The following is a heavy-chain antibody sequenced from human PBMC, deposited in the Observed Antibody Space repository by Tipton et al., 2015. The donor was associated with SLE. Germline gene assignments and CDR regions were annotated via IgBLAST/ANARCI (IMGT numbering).Heavy chain of an antibody. J-gene: IGHJ4*02. CDR1: GFTFSSYA. CDR3: AKEFIVVVVAATCFDY. D-gene: IGHD2-15*01. Sequence: SLRLSCAASGFTFSSYAMGWVRQAPGKGLEWVSAISGSGASTYYADSVKGRFTISRDNSKNTLYLQMNSLRAEDTAVYYCAKEFIVVVVAATCFDYWGQGTLVTVSS. V-gene: IGHV3-23*01. CDR2: ISGSGAST.